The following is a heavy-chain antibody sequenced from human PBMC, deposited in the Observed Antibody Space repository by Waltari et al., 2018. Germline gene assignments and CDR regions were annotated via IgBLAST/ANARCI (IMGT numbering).Heavy chain of an antibody. V-gene: IGHV4-39*07. CDR1: GGSISSSSYY. CDR3: ARDPPSSSGRYDYMDV. Sequence: QLQLQESGPGLVKPSETLSLTCTVSGGSISSSSYYWGWIRQPPGKGLEGSGSIYYSGSTYDNPSLKSRVTISVDTSKNQFSLKLSSVTAADTAVYYCARDPPSSSGRYDYMDVWGKGTTVTISS. J-gene: IGHJ6*03. D-gene: IGHD6-13*01. CDR2: IYYSGST.